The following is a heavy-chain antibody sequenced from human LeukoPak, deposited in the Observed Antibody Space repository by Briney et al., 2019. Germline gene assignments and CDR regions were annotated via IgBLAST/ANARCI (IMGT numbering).Heavy chain of an antibody. CDR1: GFTFSNYA. V-gene: IGHV3-64*01. D-gene: IGHD6-6*01. Sequence: SGGSLRLSCAASGFTFSNYAMDWVRQAPGKGLEHVSGISSNGHDTYYANSVKGRFTISRDNSRNTLYLETGSLRVEDMAVYYCARRPVSSTYYFDYWGQGALVTVSS. CDR3: ARRPVSSTYYFDY. J-gene: IGHJ4*02. CDR2: ISSNGHDT.